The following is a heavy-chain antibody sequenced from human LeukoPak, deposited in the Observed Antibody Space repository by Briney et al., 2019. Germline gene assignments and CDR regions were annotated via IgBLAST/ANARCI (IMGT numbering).Heavy chain of an antibody. CDR1: GHTFTGYY. Sequence: ASVRVSCKASGHTFTGYYMHWVRQAPGQGLEWMGWINANSGGTNYAQKFQGRVTMTRDTSISTAYMELSRLRSDDTAVYYCARVLAMIRGVVDSYYYMDVWGKGTTVTVSS. CDR3: ARVLAMIRGVVDSYYYMDV. D-gene: IGHD3-10*01. J-gene: IGHJ6*03. CDR2: INANSGGT. V-gene: IGHV1-2*02.